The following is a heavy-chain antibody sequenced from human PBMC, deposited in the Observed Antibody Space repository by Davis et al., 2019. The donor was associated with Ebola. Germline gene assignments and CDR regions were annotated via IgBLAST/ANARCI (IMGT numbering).Heavy chain of an antibody. CDR2: INPNSGGT. CDR1: GYTFTGYY. J-gene: IGHJ6*04. Sequence: ASVKVSCKASGYTFTGYYMHWVRQAPGQGLEWMGRINPNSGGTNYAQKFQGRVTMTRDTSISTAYMELSRLRSDDTAVYYCARVELLWFGNGMDVWGKGTTVTVSS. D-gene: IGHD3-10*01. CDR3: ARVELLWFGNGMDV. V-gene: IGHV1-2*06.